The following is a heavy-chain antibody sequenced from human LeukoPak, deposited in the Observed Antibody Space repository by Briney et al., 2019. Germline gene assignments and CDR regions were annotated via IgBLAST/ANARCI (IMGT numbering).Heavy chain of an antibody. J-gene: IGHJ4*02. Sequence: SETLSLTCTVSGGSISSSSYYWGWIRQPPGKGLEWIGSIYYSGSTYYNPSLKSRVTISVDTSKNQFSLKLSSVTAADTAVYYCARQRSSSGWYGMKPLGPFDYWGQGTLVTVSS. CDR1: GGSISSSSYY. D-gene: IGHD6-19*01. CDR2: IYYSGST. V-gene: IGHV4-39*01. CDR3: ARQRSSSGWYGMKPLGPFDY.